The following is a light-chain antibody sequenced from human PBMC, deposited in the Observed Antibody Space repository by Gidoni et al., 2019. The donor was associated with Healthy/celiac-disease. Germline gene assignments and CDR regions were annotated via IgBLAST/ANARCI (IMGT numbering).Light chain of an antibody. CDR2: GAS. CDR1: QSVSSSY. Sequence: DTVLTQSPGTLSLSPGERATLSCRASQSVSSSYLAWYQQKPGQAPRLLIYGASSRATGIPDRLSGSGSGTDFTLTISRLEPEDFAVYYCQQYGSSPPITFGGGTKVEIK. CDR3: QQYGSSPPIT. V-gene: IGKV3-20*01. J-gene: IGKJ4*01.